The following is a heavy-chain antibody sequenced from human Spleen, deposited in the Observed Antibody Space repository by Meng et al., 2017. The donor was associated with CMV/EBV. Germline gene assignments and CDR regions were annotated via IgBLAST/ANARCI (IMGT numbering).Heavy chain of an antibody. D-gene: IGHD2-2*01. CDR2: TSYDGFNN. J-gene: IGHJ1*01. CDR1: GFTFTRLA. Sequence: GESLKISCAASGFTFTRLAMYWVRQAPGKGLEWVAVTSYDGFNNYYADSVKGRFAISRDNSKNTLYLQMNSPRPEDTAIYYCARGYCDSTSCEEFFQHWGQGTLVTVSS. V-gene: IGHV3-30*09. CDR3: ARGYCDSTSCEEFFQH.